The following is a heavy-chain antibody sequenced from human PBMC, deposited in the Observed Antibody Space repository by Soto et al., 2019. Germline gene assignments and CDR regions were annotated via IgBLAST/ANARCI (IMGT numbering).Heavy chain of an antibody. CDR3: AAESPVTWPEEVYYYYGWDV. J-gene: IGHJ6*02. Sequence: ASMKGSRQGSRPTPTELSIHWVRQAPGERPEWMGGFVPEHGETLYAQKFQGRVTMTEDTSTDTAYMELSSLRSDDTAVYYCAAESPVTWPEEVYYYYGWDVWGQGTTVTV. D-gene: IGHD3-16*01. CDR2: FVPEHGET. CDR1: RPTPTELS. V-gene: IGHV1-24*01.